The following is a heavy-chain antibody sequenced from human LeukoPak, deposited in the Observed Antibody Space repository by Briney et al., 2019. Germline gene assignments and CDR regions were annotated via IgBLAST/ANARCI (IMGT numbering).Heavy chain of an antibody. V-gene: IGHV1-69*04. D-gene: IGHD2-2*01. Sequence: SVKVSCKASGGTFSSYAISWVRQAPGQGLEWMGRITPILGIANYAQKFQGRVTITADKSTSTAYMELSSLRSEDTAVYYCARAHSRRYCSSTSCYAGGGWFDPWGQGTLVTVSS. CDR2: ITPILGIA. CDR1: GGTFSSYA. J-gene: IGHJ5*02. CDR3: ARAHSRRYCSSTSCYAGGGWFDP.